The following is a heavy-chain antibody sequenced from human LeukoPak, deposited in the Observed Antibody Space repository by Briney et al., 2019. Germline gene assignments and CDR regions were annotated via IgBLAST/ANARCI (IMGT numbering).Heavy chain of an antibody. V-gene: IGHV3-30*02. CDR3: AKDNWALYGSESYLDY. Sequence: GGSLRLSCAASGFTFSSYGMHWVRQAPGKGLEWVALIRYDGSNKYYADSVKGRFTISRDNSKNTLYLQMNSLRAEDTAVYYCAKDNWALYGSESYLDYWGQGTLVTVSS. D-gene: IGHD3-10*01. CDR2: IRYDGSNK. J-gene: IGHJ4*01. CDR1: GFTFSSYG.